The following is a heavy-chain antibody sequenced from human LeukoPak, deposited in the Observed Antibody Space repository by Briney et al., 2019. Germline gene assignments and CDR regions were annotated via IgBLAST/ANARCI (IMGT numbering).Heavy chain of an antibody. D-gene: IGHD2-21*02. J-gene: IGHJ1*01. CDR3: ASCGDDCDPRETAWVDFLH. Sequence: GESLRLSCVVSGLTVSRKFMNWVRQAPGKGLEWVSGIYDDGSTFYADSVKGRFSISRDSSRNTLSLLMSSLRAEDTAVYFCASCGDDCDPRETAWVDFLHWGQGTLVTVSS. V-gene: IGHV3-66*01. CDR1: GLTVSRKF. CDR2: IYDDGST.